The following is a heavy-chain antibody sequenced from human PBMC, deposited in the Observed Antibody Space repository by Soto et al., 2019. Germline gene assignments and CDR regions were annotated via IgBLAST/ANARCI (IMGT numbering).Heavy chain of an antibody. J-gene: IGHJ4*02. CDR3: AGGLIAAAASPCGY. V-gene: IGHV4-4*02. CDR1: GGPISSSNW. Sequence: QVQLQESGPGLVKPSGTLSLTCAVSGGPISSSNWWSWVRQPPGKGLGWIGEIYHSGSTNYNPSLKSRVTISVDKSKNQFSLKLSSVTAADTAVYYCAGGLIAAAASPCGYWGQGTLVTVSS. CDR2: IYHSGST. D-gene: IGHD6-13*01.